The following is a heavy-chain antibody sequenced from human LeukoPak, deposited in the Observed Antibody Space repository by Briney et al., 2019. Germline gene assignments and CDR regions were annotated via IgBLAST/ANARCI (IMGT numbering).Heavy chain of an antibody. CDR1: GFTFSNYG. CDR2: ISNDGSNK. D-gene: IGHD3-16*01. J-gene: IGHJ5*02. CDR3: ARPWGDVSIATWFNP. Sequence: GGSLRLSCAASGFTFSNYGMQWVRQAPGKGLEWVAIISNDGSNKYYADSVKGRFTISRDNSKNTLYLQLISLRAEDTAVYYCARPWGDVSIATWFNPWGQGTLATVSS. V-gene: IGHV3-30*03.